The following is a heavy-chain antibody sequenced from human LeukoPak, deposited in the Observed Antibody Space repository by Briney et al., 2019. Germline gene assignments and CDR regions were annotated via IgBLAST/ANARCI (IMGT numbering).Heavy chain of an antibody. CDR2: ISSSSSYI. J-gene: IGHJ4*02. Sequence: GGSLRLSCAASGFSIKTYSMTWVRQAPGKGLEWVSSISSSSSYIYYADSVKGRFTISRDNAKNSLYLQMNSLRAEDTAVYYCARARATVTNFDYWGQGTLVTVSS. D-gene: IGHD4-17*01. V-gene: IGHV3-21*01. CDR1: GFSIKTYS. CDR3: ARARATVTNFDY.